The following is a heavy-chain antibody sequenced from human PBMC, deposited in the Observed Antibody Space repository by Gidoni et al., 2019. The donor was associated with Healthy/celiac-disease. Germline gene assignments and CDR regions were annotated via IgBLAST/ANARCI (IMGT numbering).Heavy chain of an antibody. D-gene: IGHD5-12*01. V-gene: IGHV4-59*01. CDR3: ARAVEMATITYYYYYMDV. CDR1: GGSISSYY. J-gene: IGHJ6*03. Sequence: QVQLQESGPGLVKPSETLSLTCTVSGGSISSYYWSWIRQPPGKGLEWIGYIYYSGSTNYNPSLKSRVTISVDTSKNQFSLKLSSVTAADTTVYYCARAVEMATITYYYYYMDVWGKGTTVTVSS. CDR2: IYYSGST.